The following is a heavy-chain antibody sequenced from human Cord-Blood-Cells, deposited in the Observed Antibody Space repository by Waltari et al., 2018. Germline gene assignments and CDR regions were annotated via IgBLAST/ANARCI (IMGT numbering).Heavy chain of an antibody. V-gene: IGHV3-15*01. CDR3: TTFDFCGGDCYAFDI. D-gene: IGHD2-21*02. CDR1: GFTFSNAW. J-gene: IGHJ3*02. CDR2: IKSKTDGGTT. Sequence: EVQLVESGGGLVKPGGSLRLSCAVSGFTFSNAWMSWVRQAPGKGLEWVGRIKSKTDGGTTDDAAPVKGRFTISRDDSKNTLYLQMNSLKTEDTAVYYCTTFDFCGGDCYAFDIWGQGTMVTVSS.